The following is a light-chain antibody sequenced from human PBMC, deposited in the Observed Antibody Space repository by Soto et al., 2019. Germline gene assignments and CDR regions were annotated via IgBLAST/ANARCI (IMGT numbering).Light chain of an antibody. Sequence: QAVVTQSPSASASLGASVKLTCTLSSGHSSYAIAWHQQQPEKGPRYLMKLNSDGSHSKGDGIPDRFSGSSSGAERYLTISSLQSEDEADYYCQTWGTGVVFGGGTNLTVL. J-gene: IGLJ2*01. V-gene: IGLV4-69*01. CDR3: QTWGTGVV. CDR1: SGHSSYA. CDR2: LNSDGSH.